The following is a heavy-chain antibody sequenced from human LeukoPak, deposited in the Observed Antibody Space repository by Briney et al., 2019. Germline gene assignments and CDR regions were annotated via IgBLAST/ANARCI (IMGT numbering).Heavy chain of an antibody. CDR3: ARDQPNYYGSGSYYMPLGY. Sequence: GASVKVSRKASGYTFTSYGISWVRQAPGQGLEWMGWISAYNGNTNYAQKFQGRVTMTRDTSTSTVYMELSSLRSEDTAVYYCARDQPNYYGSGSYYMPLGYWGQGTLVTVSS. D-gene: IGHD3-10*01. J-gene: IGHJ4*02. CDR1: GYTFTSYG. V-gene: IGHV1-18*01. CDR2: ISAYNGNT.